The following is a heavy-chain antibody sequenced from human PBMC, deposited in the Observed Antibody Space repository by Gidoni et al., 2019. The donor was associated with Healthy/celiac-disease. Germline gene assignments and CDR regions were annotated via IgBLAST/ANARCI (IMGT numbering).Heavy chain of an antibody. D-gene: IGHD2-2*01. CDR3: ARDRCSSTSCYSHLDSRKNYYYYYGMDV. V-gene: IGHV3-21*01. J-gene: IGHJ6*02. Sequence: EVQLVESGGGLVKPGGSLRLSCAASGFTFSSYSMNWVRQAPGKGLEWVSSISSSSSYIYYAASVKGRFTISRDNAKNSLYLQINSLRAEDTAVYYCARDRCSSTSCYSHLDSRKNYYYYYGMDVWGQGTTVTVSS. CDR1: GFTFSSYS. CDR2: ISSSSSYI.